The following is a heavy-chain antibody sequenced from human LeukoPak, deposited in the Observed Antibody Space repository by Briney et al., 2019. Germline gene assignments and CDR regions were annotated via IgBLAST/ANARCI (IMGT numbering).Heavy chain of an antibody. J-gene: IGHJ3*02. CDR1: GFTFRSSE. Sequence: PGGSLRLSCAASGFTFRSSEMNWVRQAPGKGLEWVSYISIRSSTIYYADSVKGRFTISRDNAKNSLYVQMNSLRAEDTAVYYCARERDGYTHDAFDIWGQGTMVTVSS. V-gene: IGHV3-48*01. D-gene: IGHD5-24*01. CDR2: ISIRSSTI. CDR3: ARERDGYTHDAFDI.